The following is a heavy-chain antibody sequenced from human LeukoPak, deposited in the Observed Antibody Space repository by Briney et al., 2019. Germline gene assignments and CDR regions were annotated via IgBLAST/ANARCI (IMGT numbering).Heavy chain of an antibody. Sequence: ASVKVSCKVSGYTLTELSMHWVRQAPGKGLEWMGGFDPEDGETIYAQKFQGRVTMTEDTSTDTAYMELSSLGSEDTAVYYCATARMYSSSSHYWGQGTLVTVSS. CDR3: ATARMYSSSSHY. J-gene: IGHJ4*02. CDR2: FDPEDGET. V-gene: IGHV1-24*01. D-gene: IGHD6-6*01. CDR1: GYTLTELS.